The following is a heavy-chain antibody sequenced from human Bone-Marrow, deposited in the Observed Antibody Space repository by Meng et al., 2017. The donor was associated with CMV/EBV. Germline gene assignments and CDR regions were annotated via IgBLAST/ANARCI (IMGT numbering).Heavy chain of an antibody. J-gene: IGHJ5*02. CDR2: INPSGGST. CDR3: ARDPIAARPFGWFDP. V-gene: IGHV1-46*01. Sequence: ASVKVSCKASGYTFTSYYMHWVRQAPGQGLEWMGIINPSGGSTSYAQKFQGRVTMTRDTSTSTVYMELSSLRSEDTAVYYCARDPIAARPFGWFDPWGQGTLVTVPS. D-gene: IGHD6-6*01. CDR1: GYTFTSYY.